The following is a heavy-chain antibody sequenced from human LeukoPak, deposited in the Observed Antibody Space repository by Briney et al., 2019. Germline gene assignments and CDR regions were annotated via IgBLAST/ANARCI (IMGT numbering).Heavy chain of an antibody. CDR1: GSIFNNYG. CDR2: ISNDGGGT. V-gene: IGHV3-23*01. CDR3: AKGNSGYFADL. J-gene: IGHJ5*02. D-gene: IGHD3-22*01. Sequence: GGSLRLSCSASGSIFNNYGLMWVRQAPGKGLEWVSAISNDGGGTTYADFVKGRFTISRDNSKNTLSLQMNSLRPEDTALYYCAKGNSGYFADLWGQGTVVTASS.